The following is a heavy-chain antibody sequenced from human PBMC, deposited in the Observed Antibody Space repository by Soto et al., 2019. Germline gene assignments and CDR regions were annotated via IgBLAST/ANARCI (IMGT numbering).Heavy chain of an antibody. CDR3: ARVYGDYVFLYYYMDV. Sequence: GGSLRLSCAASGFTFSDYYMSWIRQAPGKGLEWVSYISSSGSTIYYADSVKGRFTISRDNAKNSLYLQMNSLRAEDTAVYYCARVYGDYVFLYYYMDVWGKGTTVTVSS. CDR1: GFTFSDYY. CDR2: ISSSGSTI. V-gene: IGHV3-11*01. J-gene: IGHJ6*03. D-gene: IGHD4-17*01.